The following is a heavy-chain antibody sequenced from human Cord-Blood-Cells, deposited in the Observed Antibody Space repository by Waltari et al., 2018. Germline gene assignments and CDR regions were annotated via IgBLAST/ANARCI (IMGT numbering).Heavy chain of an antibody. Sequence: QVQLVQSGAEVKKPGASVKVPCKASGYTFTGYSMHWVRQAPGQGLEWMGWINPNSGGTNYAQKFQGWVTMTRDTSISTAYMELSRLRSDDTAVYYCARGLTGDPGDWFDPWGQGTLVTVSS. D-gene: IGHD7-27*01. J-gene: IGHJ5*02. V-gene: IGHV1-2*04. CDR1: GYTFTGYS. CDR3: ARGLTGDPGDWFDP. CDR2: INPNSGGT.